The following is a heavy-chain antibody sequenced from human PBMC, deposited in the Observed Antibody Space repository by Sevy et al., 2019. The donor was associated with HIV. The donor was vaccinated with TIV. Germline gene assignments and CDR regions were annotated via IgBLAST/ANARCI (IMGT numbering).Heavy chain of an antibody. CDR2: INPNSGGT. V-gene: IGHV1-2*02. CDR1: GYTFTGYY. CDR3: ARDNGSSYGMDV. Sequence: ATVKVSCKASGYTFTGYYMHWVRQAPGQGLEWMGWINPNSGGTNYAQKFQGRVTMTRDTSISTAYMELSRLGSDDTAVYYCARDNGSSYGMDVWGQGTTVTVSS. J-gene: IGHJ6*02. D-gene: IGHD6-13*01.